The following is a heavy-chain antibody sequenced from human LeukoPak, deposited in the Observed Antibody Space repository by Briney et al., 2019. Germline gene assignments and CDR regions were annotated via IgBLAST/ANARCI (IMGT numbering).Heavy chain of an antibody. CDR1: GGSISSGGYS. J-gene: IGHJ4*02. D-gene: IGHD6-6*01. Sequence: PSQTLTLTCAVSGGSISSGGYSWSWIRQPPGKGLEWIGYIYHSGSTYYNPSLKSRVTISVDRSKNQFSLKLSSVTAADTAVYYCARDRGQLASLIYFDYWGQGTLVTVSS. CDR3: ARDRGQLASLIYFDY. V-gene: IGHV4-30-2*01. CDR2: IYHSGST.